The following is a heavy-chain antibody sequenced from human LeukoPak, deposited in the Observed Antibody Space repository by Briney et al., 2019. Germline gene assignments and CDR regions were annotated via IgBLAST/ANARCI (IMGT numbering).Heavy chain of an antibody. J-gene: IGHJ4*02. CDR3: AKDSRALVVVPAAVDY. D-gene: IGHD2-2*01. CDR1: GFTFSSYA. V-gene: IGHV3-23*01. CDR2: ISGSGGST. Sequence: GGSLRLSCAASGFTFSSYAMSWVRQAPGKGLEWVSAISGSGGSTYYADSVKGRFTISRDNSKNTLYLQMNSLRAEDTAVYYCAKDSRALVVVPAAVDYWGQGTLVTVSS.